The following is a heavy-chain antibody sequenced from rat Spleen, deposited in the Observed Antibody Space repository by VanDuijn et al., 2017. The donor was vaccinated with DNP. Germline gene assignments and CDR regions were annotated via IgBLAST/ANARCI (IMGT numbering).Heavy chain of an antibody. CDR3: ARSDWYYFDY. Sequence: QVQLKESGPGLVQPSQTLSLTCTVSGFSLTSYGVNWVRQPPGKVLEWIAAISSGGSTYYNSALKSRLSISRDTSKSQILLKMNSLQTEDTAMYFCARSDWYYFDYWGQGVMVTVSS. J-gene: IGHJ2*01. CDR1: GFSLTSYG. D-gene: IGHD4-2*01. V-gene: IGHV2S12*01. CDR2: ISSGGST.